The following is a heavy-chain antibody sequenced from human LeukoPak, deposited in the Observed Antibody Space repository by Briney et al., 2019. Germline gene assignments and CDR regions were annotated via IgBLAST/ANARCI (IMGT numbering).Heavy chain of an antibody. D-gene: IGHD3-9*01. V-gene: IGHV3-30*18. Sequence: GGSLRLSCAASGFTFSSYGMHWVRQAPGKGLEWVAVITYDGSSKYYADSVKGRFTISRDNAKNTLYLQMNSLRAEDTAVYYCEKDVGGVYLRYFDRYAKGAFGYWGQGTLVTVSS. CDR1: GFTFSSYG. CDR3: EKDVGGVYLRYFDRYAKGAFGY. J-gene: IGHJ4*02. CDR2: ITYDGSSK.